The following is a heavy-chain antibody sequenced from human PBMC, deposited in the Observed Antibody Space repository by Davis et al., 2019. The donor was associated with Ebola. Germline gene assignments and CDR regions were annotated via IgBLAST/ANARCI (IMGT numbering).Heavy chain of an antibody. CDR1: GFTFSSYS. J-gene: IGHJ6*02. V-gene: IGHV3-23*01. CDR2: ISGSGGST. CDR3: ARGYCSSTSCYYYYYYGMDV. Sequence: PGGSLRLSCAASGFTFSSYSMNWVRQAPGKGLEWVSAISGSGGSTYYADSVKGRFTISRDNSKNTLYLQMNSLRAEDTAVYYCARGYCSSTSCYYYYYYGMDVWGQGTTVTVSS. D-gene: IGHD2-2*01.